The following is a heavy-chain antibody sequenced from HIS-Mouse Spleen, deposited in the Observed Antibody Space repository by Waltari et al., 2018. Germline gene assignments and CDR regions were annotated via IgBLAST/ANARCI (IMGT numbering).Heavy chain of an antibody. Sequence: EVQLVESGGVVVQPGGYLRLSCAASGFTFDDYAMRWVRQAPGEGLEWVSLISWDGGSTYYADSVKGRFTISRDNSKNSLYLQMNSLRAEDTALYYCAKDRDGSGSYSDYWGQGTLVTVSS. V-gene: IGHV3-43D*03. CDR3: AKDRDGSGSYSDY. J-gene: IGHJ4*02. D-gene: IGHD3-10*01. CDR1: GFTFDDYA. CDR2: ISWDGGST.